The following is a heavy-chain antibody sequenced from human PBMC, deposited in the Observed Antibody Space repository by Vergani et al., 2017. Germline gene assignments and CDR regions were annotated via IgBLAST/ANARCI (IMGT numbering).Heavy chain of an antibody. Sequence: QVQLVESGGGVVQPGRSLRLSCAASGFTFSSYGMHWVRQAPGKGLEWVAVISYDGSNKYYADSVKGRFTISRDNSKNTLYRQMNSLRAEDTAVYYCAKVSVGVHYYYYRDVWGKGTTVTVSS. CDR3: AKVSVGVHYYYYRDV. V-gene: IGHV3-30*18. CDR1: GFTFSSYG. J-gene: IGHJ6*03. D-gene: IGHD1-26*01. CDR2: ISYDGSNK.